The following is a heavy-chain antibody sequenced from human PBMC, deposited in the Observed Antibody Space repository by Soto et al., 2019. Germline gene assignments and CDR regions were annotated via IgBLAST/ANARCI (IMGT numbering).Heavy chain of an antibody. CDR3: ASPKIAFYNWFDP. Sequence: PSETLSLTCAVSGGSISSSHWWSWVRQPPGKGLEWIGEIYHSGSTNYNPSLKSRVTISLDTSKNQFSLKLSSVTAADTAVYYCASPKIAFYNWFDPWGQGTLVTVSS. CDR1: GGSISSSHW. J-gene: IGHJ5*02. V-gene: IGHV4-4*02. CDR2: IYHSGST. D-gene: IGHD3-3*02.